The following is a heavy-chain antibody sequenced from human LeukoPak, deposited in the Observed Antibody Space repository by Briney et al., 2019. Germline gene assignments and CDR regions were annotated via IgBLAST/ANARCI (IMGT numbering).Heavy chain of an antibody. J-gene: IGHJ3*02. CDR2: IWYDGSNK. Sequence: GGSLRLSCAASGFPFSAYGMHWVRQAPGKGLEWVAVIWYDGSNKYYADTVKGRFTISRDNSKNTLYLQMNSLRAEDTAVYYCARFGPGVVVITAAFDIWGQGTMVTVSS. D-gene: IGHD3-22*01. CDR1: GFPFSAYG. CDR3: ARFGPGVVVITAAFDI. V-gene: IGHV3-33*01.